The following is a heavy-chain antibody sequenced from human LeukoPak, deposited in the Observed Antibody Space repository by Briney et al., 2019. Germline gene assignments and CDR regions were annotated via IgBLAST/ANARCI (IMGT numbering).Heavy chain of an antibody. CDR1: GFTFSSYG. CDR2: ISYDGSNK. CDR3: AKDPYSSGWYYFDY. J-gene: IGHJ4*02. Sequence: PGGSLRLSCAASGFTFSSYGMHWVRQAPGKGLEGVAVISYDGSNKYYADSVKGRFTISRDNSKNTLYLQMNSLRAEDTAVYYCAKDPYSSGWYYFDYWGQGTLVTVSS. V-gene: IGHV3-30*18. D-gene: IGHD6-19*01.